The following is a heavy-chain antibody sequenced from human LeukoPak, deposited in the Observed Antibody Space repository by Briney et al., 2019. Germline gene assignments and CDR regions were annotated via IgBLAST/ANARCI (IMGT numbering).Heavy chain of an antibody. CDR2: IGSHGDST. Sequence: AGGSLRLSCSASGFTFSTYPMHWVRQAPGKGLEYVSAIGSHGDSTYYADSVKGRFSISRDNAKNSLYLQMNSLRDEDTAVYYCARDMVSYSGSYSLDYWGQGIPGHRLL. D-gene: IGHD1-26*01. CDR1: GFTFSTYP. V-gene: IGHV3-64*04. J-gene: IGHJ4*02. CDR3: ARDMVSYSGSYSLDY.